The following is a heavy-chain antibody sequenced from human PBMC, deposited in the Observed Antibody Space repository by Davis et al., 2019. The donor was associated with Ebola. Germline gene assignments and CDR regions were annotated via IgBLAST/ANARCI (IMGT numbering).Heavy chain of an antibody. Sequence: GGSLRLSCAASGFTFSSYSMNWVRQAPGQGLEWAPSISSSSSYIYYADSVKGRFTISRDNAKKSLYLQMNSLRAEDTAVYYCAREVVVAAPDYWGQGTLVTVSS. CDR3: AREVVVAAPDY. CDR2: ISSSSSYI. V-gene: IGHV3-21*01. CDR1: GFTFSSYS. D-gene: IGHD2-15*01. J-gene: IGHJ4*02.